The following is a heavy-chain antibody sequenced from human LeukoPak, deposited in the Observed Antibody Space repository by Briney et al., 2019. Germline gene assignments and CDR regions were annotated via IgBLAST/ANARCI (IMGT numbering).Heavy chain of an antibody. Sequence: PGGSLRLSCAAPGFTFSNYGMHWVRQAPGKGLEWVAVIWYDGSNKYYADSVKGRFIISRDNSKNTLYLQMNSLRAEDTAVYYCARDISGYYYFDYWGQGTLVTVSS. V-gene: IGHV3-33*01. CDR1: GFTFSNYG. CDR3: ARDISGYYYFDY. D-gene: IGHD3-22*01. CDR2: IWYDGSNK. J-gene: IGHJ4*02.